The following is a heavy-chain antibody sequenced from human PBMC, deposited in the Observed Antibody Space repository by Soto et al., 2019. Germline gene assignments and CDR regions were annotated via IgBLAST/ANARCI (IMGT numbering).Heavy chain of an antibody. D-gene: IGHD3-10*01. CDR2: IYYSGST. J-gene: IGHJ4*02. CDR3: AGRFLNSMVPFDY. Sequence: SETLSLTCTVSGGSISSYYWSWIRQPPGKGLEWIGYIYYSGSTNYNPSLKSRVTISVDTSKNQFSLKLSSVTAADTAVYYCAGRFLNSMVPFDYWGQGTLVTVSS. V-gene: IGHV4-59*01. CDR1: GGSISSYY.